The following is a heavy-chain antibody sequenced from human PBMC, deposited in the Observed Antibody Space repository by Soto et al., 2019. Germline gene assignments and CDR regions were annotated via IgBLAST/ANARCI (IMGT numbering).Heavy chain of an antibody. J-gene: IGHJ6*02. V-gene: IGHV2-70*01. CDR3: ARMRRFLASVEYNYGMDV. CDR2: IDWDDDK. CDR1: GFSLSTSGMC. D-gene: IGHD3-3*01. Sequence: SGPTLVNPTPTLTLTCTFSGFSLSTSGMCVSWIRQPPGKALEWLALIDWDDDKYYSTSLKTRLTISKDTSKNQVVLTMTNMDPVDTATYYCARMRRFLASVEYNYGMDVWGQGTTVAVSS.